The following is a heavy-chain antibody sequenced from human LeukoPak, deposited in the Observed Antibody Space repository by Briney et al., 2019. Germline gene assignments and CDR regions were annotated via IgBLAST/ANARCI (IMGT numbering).Heavy chain of an antibody. CDR1: GGSFSGYY. D-gene: IGHD2-8*02. J-gene: IGHJ3*02. CDR3: ARGRKLWWSMVGAHDAFDI. CDR2: INHSGST. V-gene: IGHV4-34*01. Sequence: SETLSLTCAVYGGSFSGYYWSWIRQPPGKGLEWIGEINHSGSTNYNPSLKSRVTISVDTSKNQFSLKLSSVTAADTAVYYCARGRKLWWSMVGAHDAFDIWGQGTMVTVSS.